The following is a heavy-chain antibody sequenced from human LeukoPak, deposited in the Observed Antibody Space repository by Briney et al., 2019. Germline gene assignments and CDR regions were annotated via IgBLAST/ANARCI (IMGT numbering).Heavy chain of an antibody. V-gene: IGHV4-59*01. CDR3: VTGYYEPFDN. J-gene: IGHJ4*02. Sequence: SETLSLTCSVSGASLSSYYWGWIRQSPGKGLEWLGYISDTGKTDYNPSLKSRGTLSLDTSKNQFSLRLTPVTAADTAVYYCVTGYYEPFDNWGQGTLVTVSS. CDR1: GASLSSYY. CDR2: ISDTGKT. D-gene: IGHD3-3*01.